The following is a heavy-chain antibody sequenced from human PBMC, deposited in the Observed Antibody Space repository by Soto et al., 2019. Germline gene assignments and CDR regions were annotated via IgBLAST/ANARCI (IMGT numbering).Heavy chain of an antibody. CDR1: GGRVSSNTAA. D-gene: IGHD6-19*01. Sequence: TLSRSGASSGGRVSSNTAAWNWIRSSPSRGLEWLGRTYYRSNWRHDYAVSVKSRITVNPDTSKNHFSLQLNSVTPDDTAVYYCARGVAGSGFDLWGQGTLVTVSS. J-gene: IGHJ4*02. CDR2: TYYRSNWRH. CDR3: ARGVAGSGFDL. V-gene: IGHV6-1*01.